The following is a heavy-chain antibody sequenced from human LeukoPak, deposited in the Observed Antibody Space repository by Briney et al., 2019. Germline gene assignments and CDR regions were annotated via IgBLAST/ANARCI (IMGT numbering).Heavy chain of an antibody. Sequence: ASVKVSCKASGYSLTGYFMHWVRQAPGQGLEWMGCINPNSGGTNYAERFQGRVTMTRDTSISTVYMELNWLRLDDTAVYYCARVPMSRAAAGSLDYWGQGTLVTVSS. J-gene: IGHJ4*02. CDR3: ARVPMSRAAAGSLDY. CDR2: INPNSGGT. D-gene: IGHD6-13*01. V-gene: IGHV1-2*02. CDR1: GYSLTGYF.